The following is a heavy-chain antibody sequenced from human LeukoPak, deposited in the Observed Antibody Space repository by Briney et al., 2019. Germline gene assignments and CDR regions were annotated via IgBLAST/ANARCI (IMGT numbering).Heavy chain of an antibody. CDR3: ARRHYDFWSGYPTFDP. CDR2: ISAYSGNT. V-gene: IGHV1-18*01. Sequence: ASVKVSCKASGYTFTIYGISWVRPAPGQGLEWMGWISAYSGNTNYAQKLQGRVTMTTDTSTSTAYMELRSLRSDDTAVYYCARRHYDFWSGYPTFDPWGQGTLVTVSS. D-gene: IGHD3-3*01. CDR1: GYTFTIYG. J-gene: IGHJ5*02.